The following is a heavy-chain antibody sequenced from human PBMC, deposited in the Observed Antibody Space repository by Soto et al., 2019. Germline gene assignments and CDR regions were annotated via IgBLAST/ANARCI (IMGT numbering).Heavy chain of an antibody. CDR1: AGSISSNSYY. CDR3: ARHAAYDSVWGKSDGSDY. Sequence: PSDTLSLTCTVSAGSISSNSYYWDWILQPAGKGLEWIGSMYYSGATYHNPSLQSRVTISVDTSKNQFSLHLSSVTAADTAVYYCARHAAYDSVWGKSDGSDYWGQGNLVTGSS. J-gene: IGHJ4*02. D-gene: IGHD3-16*01. CDR2: MYYSGAT. V-gene: IGHV4-39*01.